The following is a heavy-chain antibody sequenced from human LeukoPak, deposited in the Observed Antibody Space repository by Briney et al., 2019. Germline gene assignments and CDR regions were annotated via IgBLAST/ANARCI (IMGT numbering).Heavy chain of an antibody. Sequence: GGSLRLSCAASGFNFSSYGMHWVRQAPGKGLEWVTSIWFDGSNIHYADSVKGRVIISRDNSMSALYLQMNSLRAEDTAIYYCARDSLPMAVTGPFDHWGQGALVTVSS. D-gene: IGHD6-19*01. V-gene: IGHV3-33*01. J-gene: IGHJ4*02. CDR2: IWFDGSNI. CDR1: GFNFSSYG. CDR3: ARDSLPMAVTGPFDH.